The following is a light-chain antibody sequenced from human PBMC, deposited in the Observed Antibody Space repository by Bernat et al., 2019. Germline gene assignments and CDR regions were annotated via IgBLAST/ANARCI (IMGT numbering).Light chain of an antibody. CDR3: QQLVNFPLT. CDR2: GAS. CDR1: QVIGTY. V-gene: IGKV1-9*01. J-gene: IGKJ5*01. Sequence: DIQLTQSPSFLSASVGDRVTITCRASQVIGTYLAWYHQKPGKAPHLLIYGASTLQSGVPSRFSGTGSGTQFTLTISSLQPEDSATYYCQQLVNFPLTFGQGTRLEIK.